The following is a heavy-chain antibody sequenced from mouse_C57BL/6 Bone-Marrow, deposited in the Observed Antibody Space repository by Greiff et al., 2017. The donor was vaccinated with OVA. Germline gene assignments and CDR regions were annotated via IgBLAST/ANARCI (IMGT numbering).Heavy chain of an antibody. CDR1: GFSLSTSGMG. D-gene: IGHD2-10*02. V-gene: IGHV8-12*01. Sequence: ESGPGILQSSQTLSLTCSFSGFSLSTSGMGVSWIRQPSGKGLEWLAHFYWDDDKRYNPSLKSRLTISKDTSRNQVFLKITSVDTADTATYYCARYGNYVYYYAMDYWGQGTSVTVSS. CDR3: ARYGNYVYYYAMDY. J-gene: IGHJ4*01. CDR2: FYWDDDK.